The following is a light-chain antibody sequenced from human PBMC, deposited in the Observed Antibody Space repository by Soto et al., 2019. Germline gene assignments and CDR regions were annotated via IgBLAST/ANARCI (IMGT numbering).Light chain of an antibody. CDR3: QQSYSIPYT. CDR2: AAS. CDR1: QSISSN. J-gene: IGKJ2*01. Sequence: DIQMTQSASSLSASVGDRVTITCRASQSISSNLNWHQQKPGKAPTVLIYAASSLQSGVPSRFSGSGSGTDFTLTISSRQPEDVATYYCQQSYSIPYTFGQGTKLEIK. V-gene: IGKV1-39*01.